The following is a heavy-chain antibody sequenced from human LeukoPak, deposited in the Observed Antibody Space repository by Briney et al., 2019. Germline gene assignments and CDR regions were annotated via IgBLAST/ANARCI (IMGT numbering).Heavy chain of an antibody. V-gene: IGHV3-64*01. CDR3: AKGHYASGSYGWFDP. CDR1: GFTFSSYA. Sequence: GGSLRLSCVASGFTFSSYAMHWVRQTPGKGLEYVSGINSNGGSTHYANSVKGRFTISRDNSKNTLYLHMNSLRAEDTAVYYCAKGHYASGSYGWFDPWGQGTLVTVSS. D-gene: IGHD3-10*01. J-gene: IGHJ5*02. CDR2: INSNGGST.